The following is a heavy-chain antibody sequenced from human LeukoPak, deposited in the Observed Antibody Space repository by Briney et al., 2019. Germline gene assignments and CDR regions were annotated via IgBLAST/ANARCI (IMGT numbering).Heavy chain of an antibody. D-gene: IGHD6-19*01. J-gene: IGHJ4*02. CDR2: MNPNSGNT. CDR1: GYTSTSYD. CDR3: ARRYSSGWYALFDS. Sequence: GASVKVSCKASGYTSTSYDINWVRQVTGQGLEWMGWMNPNSGNTGYAQKFQGRVTMTRNTSITTAYMELNSLRSEDTAVYYCARRYSSGWYALFDSWGQGTLVTVSS. V-gene: IGHV1-8*01.